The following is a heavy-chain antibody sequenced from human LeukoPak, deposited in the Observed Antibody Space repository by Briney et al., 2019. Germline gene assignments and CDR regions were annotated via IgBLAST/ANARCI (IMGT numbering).Heavy chain of an antibody. CDR3: ARRLWFGERAFDY. V-gene: IGHV4-59*01. J-gene: IGHJ4*02. D-gene: IGHD3-10*01. CDR2: IYYSGST. Sequence: SETLSLTCTVSGGSISSYCWSWIRQPPGKGLEWIGYIYYSGSTNYNPSLKSRVTISVDTSKNQFSLKLSSVTAADTAVYYCARRLWFGERAFDYWGQGTLVTVSS. CDR1: GGSISSYC.